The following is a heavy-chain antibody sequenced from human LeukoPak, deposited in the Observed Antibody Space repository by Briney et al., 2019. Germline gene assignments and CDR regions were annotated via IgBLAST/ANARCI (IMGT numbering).Heavy chain of an antibody. CDR1: GASISSYY. V-gene: IGHV4-59*08. CDR2: IYYSGST. D-gene: IGHD5-18*01. J-gene: IGHJ4*02. CDR3: ARVTGGDTAMAEYYFDY. Sequence: PSETLSLTCTVSGASISSYYWSWIRQPPGKGLEWIGYIYYSGSTYYNPSLKSRVTISVDTSKNQFSLKLSSVTAADTAVYYCARVTGGDTAMAEYYFDYWGQGTLVTVSS.